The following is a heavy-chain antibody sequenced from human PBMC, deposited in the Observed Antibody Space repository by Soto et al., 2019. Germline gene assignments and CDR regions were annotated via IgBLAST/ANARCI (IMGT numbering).Heavy chain of an antibody. D-gene: IGHD1-1*01. CDR2: INDYGTTI. CDR3: ARGGLEPFDY. CDR1: GFNLGRYW. V-gene: IGHV3-74*01. J-gene: IGHJ4*02. Sequence: XGSLRLSCAASGFNLGRYWMHGVRQAPGKGLVWVSRINDYGTTINYAESVEGRFTISRDDAKSEVYLQMNNLRAEDTAVYYCARGGLEPFDYWGQGALVIVSS.